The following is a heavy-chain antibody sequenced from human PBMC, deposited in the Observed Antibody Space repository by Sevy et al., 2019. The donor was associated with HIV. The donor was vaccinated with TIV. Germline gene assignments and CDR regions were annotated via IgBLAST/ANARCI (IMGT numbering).Heavy chain of an antibody. CDR2: ISAYNGNT. V-gene: IGHV1-18*01. D-gene: IGHD2-2*03. CDR3: AGDGYCSSTSCLSYYYYGMDV. J-gene: IGHJ6*02. Sequence: ASVKVSCKASGYTFTSYGISWVRQAPGQGLEWMGWISAYNGNTNYAQKLQGRVTMTKDTSTSKAYMELRSLRSDDTAVYYCAGDGYCSSTSCLSYYYYGMDVWGQGTTVTVSS. CDR1: GYTFTSYG.